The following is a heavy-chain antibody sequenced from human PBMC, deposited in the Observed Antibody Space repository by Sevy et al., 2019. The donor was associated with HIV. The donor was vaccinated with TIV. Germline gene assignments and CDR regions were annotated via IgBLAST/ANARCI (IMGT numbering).Heavy chain of an antibody. CDR2: IRYDGSNK. Sequence: GGSLRLSCAASGFTFSSYGMHWVRQAPGKGLEWVAFIRYDGSNKYYADSVEGRFTISRDNSKNTLYLQMNSLRAEDTAVYYCAKGAPIAAAVHWGQGTLVTVSS. CDR1: GFTFSSYG. CDR3: AKGAPIAAAVH. V-gene: IGHV3-30*02. J-gene: IGHJ4*02. D-gene: IGHD6-13*01.